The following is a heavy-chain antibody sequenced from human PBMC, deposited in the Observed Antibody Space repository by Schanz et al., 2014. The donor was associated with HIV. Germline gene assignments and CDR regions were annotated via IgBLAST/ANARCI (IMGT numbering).Heavy chain of an antibody. CDR3: AKDRNYYESKYRGKGNYYYYYGMDV. D-gene: IGHD3-22*01. CDR2: ISYDGTKK. V-gene: IGHV3-30*18. Sequence: VQLLESGGGLEQPGGSLRLSCAASGSTFSSYWMHWVRQAPGKGLEWVAVISYDGTKKHYADSVKGRFTISRDNSKNSLYLVIKSLRAEDAAVYYCAKDRNYYESKYRGKGNYYYYYGMDVWGQGTTVTVSS. CDR1: GSTFSSYW. J-gene: IGHJ6*02.